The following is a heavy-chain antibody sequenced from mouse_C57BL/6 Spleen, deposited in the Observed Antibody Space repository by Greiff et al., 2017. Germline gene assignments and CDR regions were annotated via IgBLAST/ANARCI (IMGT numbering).Heavy chain of an antibody. CDR1: GYAFSSYW. V-gene: IGHV1-80*01. Sequence: QVQLQQSGAELVKPGASVKISCKASGYAFSSYWMNWVKQRPGKGLEWIGQIYPGDGDTNYNGKFKGKATLTADKSSSKAYMQLSSLTSEYSAVYFCARSGGYGNYAYWGQGTLVTVSA. CDR2: IYPGDGDT. J-gene: IGHJ3*01. D-gene: IGHD2-1*01. CDR3: ARSGGYGNYAY.